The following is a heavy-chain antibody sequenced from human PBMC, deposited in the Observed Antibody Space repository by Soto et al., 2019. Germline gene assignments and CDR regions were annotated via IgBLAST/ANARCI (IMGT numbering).Heavy chain of an antibody. V-gene: IGHV1-69*02. D-gene: IGHD3-10*01. Sequence: QVQLVQSGAEVKSAGSSVKVSCKASGDTFNFYSINWVRQAPGLGLEWVGRVNPILSMSNYAQRFQGRVTTTADKSTGTAYMEPRSLRSEDTAIYYCASNYGSGYRAFDSWGQGALVTVSS. J-gene: IGHJ4*02. CDR1: GDTFNFYS. CDR2: VNPILSMS. CDR3: ASNYGSGYRAFDS.